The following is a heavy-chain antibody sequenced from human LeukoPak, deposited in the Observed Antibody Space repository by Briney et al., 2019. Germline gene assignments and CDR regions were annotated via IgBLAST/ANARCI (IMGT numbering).Heavy chain of an antibody. D-gene: IGHD6-19*01. J-gene: IGHJ4*02. V-gene: IGHV3-33*01. CDR1: GFTFSSYG. CDR3: ARDAHSTAVAGDY. Sequence: GGSLRLSCAASGFTFSSYGVHWVRQAPGKGLEWGEVIWYDGSNKYYADSVKGRFTISRDNSKNTLYLQMNSLRAEDTAVYYCARDAHSTAVAGDYWGQGTLVTVSS. CDR2: IWYDGSNK.